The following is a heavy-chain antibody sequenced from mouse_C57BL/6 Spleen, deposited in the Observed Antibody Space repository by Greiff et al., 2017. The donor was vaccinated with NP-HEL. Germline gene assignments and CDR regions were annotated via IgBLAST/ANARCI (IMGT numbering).Heavy chain of an antibody. CDR2: ISYDGSN. CDR3: ARDAGGYFDV. Sequence: EVQVVESGPGLVKPSQSLSLTCSVTGYSITSGYYWNWIRQFPGNKLEWMGYISYDGSNNYNPSLKNRISITRDTSKNQFFLKLNSVTTEDTATYYCARDAGGYFDVWGTGTTVTVSS. V-gene: IGHV3-6*01. J-gene: IGHJ1*03. CDR1: GYSITSGYY.